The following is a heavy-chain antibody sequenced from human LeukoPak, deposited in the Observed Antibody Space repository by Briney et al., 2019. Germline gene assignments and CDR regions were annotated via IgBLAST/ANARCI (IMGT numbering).Heavy chain of an antibody. D-gene: IGHD1-26*01. J-gene: IGHJ4*02. CDR2: MSGSGGST. CDR1: AFTFSSYA. CDR3: PKDSYSGSFY. V-gene: IGHV3-23*01. Sequence: PGGSLRLSCVASAFTFSSYAMSWVRRAPGKGLEWVSAMSGSGGSTYYADSVKGRFTISRDNSKHTLYQQMNSQRTEDTSIYYRPKDSYSGSFYWGQGTLVTVSS.